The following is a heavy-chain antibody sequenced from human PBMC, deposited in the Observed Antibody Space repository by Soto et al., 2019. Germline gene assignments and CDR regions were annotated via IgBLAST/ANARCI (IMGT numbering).Heavy chain of an antibody. CDR3: ARGITMVRGVQRNYYGMDI. CDR1: GFTFSRCD. V-gene: IGHV3-21*01. J-gene: IGHJ6*02. D-gene: IGHD3-10*01. Sequence: GGSLRLSCATSGFTFSRCDMNWVRQAPGKGLEWVSFISSSASYMYYADSVKGRFTISRDNSKKSLYLQMNSLRADDTAVYYCARGITMVRGVQRNYYGMDIWGRGTTVTVSS. CDR2: ISSSASYM.